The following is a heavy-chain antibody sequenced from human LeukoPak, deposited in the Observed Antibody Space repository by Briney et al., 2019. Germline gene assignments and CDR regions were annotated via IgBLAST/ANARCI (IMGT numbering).Heavy chain of an antibody. V-gene: IGHV1-18*01. D-gene: IGHD6-19*01. CDR2: ISVYNGNT. J-gene: IGHJ4*02. CDR3: ASAAQRYSSGWYPT. CDR1: GYTFTSYG. Sequence: ASVKVSCKASGYTFTSYGISWVRQAPGQGLEWMGWISVYNGNTNYAQNLQGRVTMTTDTSTSTAYMELRSLRSDDTAMYYCASAAQRYSSGWYPTWGQGTLVTVSS.